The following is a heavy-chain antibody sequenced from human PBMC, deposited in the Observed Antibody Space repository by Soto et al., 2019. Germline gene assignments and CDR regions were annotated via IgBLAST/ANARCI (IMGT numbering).Heavy chain of an antibody. CDR2: ISGSGGST. Sequence: GGSLRLSCAASGFTFSSYAMSWVRQAPGKGLEWVSAISGSGGSTYYADSVKGRFTISRDNSKNTLYLQMNSLRAEDTAVYYCAKGYCSGGSCFRLGANFDYWGQGTLVTVSS. CDR3: AKGYCSGGSCFRLGANFDY. J-gene: IGHJ4*02. CDR1: GFTFSSYA. V-gene: IGHV3-23*01. D-gene: IGHD2-15*01.